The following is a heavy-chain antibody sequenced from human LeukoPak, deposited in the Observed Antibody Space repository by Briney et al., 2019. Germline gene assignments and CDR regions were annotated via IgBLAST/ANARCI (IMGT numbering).Heavy chain of an antibody. CDR1: GFTFDNYR. CDR2: VNADGGNT. D-gene: IGHD1-26*01. V-gene: IGHV3-23*01. J-gene: IGHJ4*02. Sequence: PGGSLRLSCAASGFTFDNYRMSWVRQAPGKRLEWVSTVNADGGNTYYADSVKGRFTISRDNSKSTLILQMNSLRAEDTALYYCTKRVKYGGTWDHFADWGQGTLVTVSS. CDR3: TKRVKYGGTWDHFAD.